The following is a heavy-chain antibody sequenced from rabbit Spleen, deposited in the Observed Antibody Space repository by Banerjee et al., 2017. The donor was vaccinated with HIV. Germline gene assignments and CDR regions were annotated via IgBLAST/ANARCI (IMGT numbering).Heavy chain of an antibody. J-gene: IGHJ4*01. CDR2: IDSSGNT. V-gene: IGHV1S47*01. CDR3: LRTWDL. Sequence: EESGGDLVKPGASLTLTCKASGFDFSSNGMCWVRQAPGKRPEWIVCIDSSGNTYYASWLNGRFSVSRSTSLNTVTLQMTSLTVADTATYFCLRTWDLWGQGTLVTVS. CDR1: GFDFSSNG.